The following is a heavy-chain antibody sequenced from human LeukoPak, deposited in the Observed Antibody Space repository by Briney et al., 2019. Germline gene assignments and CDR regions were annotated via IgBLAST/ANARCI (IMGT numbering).Heavy chain of an antibody. CDR2: IYTSGST. CDR1: GGSISSGSYY. CDR3: ARGRVYKIPPRGLDWFDP. D-gene: IGHD1-14*01. J-gene: IGHJ5*02. Sequence: PSQTLSLTCTVSGGSISSGSYYWSWIRQPAGKGLEWIGRIYTSGSTNYNPSLKSRVTISVDTSKNQFSLKLSSVTAADTAVYYCARGRVYKIPPRGLDWFDPWGQGTLVTVSS. V-gene: IGHV4-61*02.